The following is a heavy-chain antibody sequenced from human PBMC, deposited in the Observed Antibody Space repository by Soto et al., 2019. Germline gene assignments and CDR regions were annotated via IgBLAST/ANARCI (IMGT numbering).Heavy chain of an antibody. Sequence: LRLSCAASGLTFARNSMNWVRQAPGKGLEWVSSISSTTNYIYYGDSMKGRFTISRDNAKNSLYLEMNSLRAEDTAVYYCAGEALGGMDVWGQGTTVTVSS. CDR3: AGEALGGMDV. D-gene: IGHD6-6*01. V-gene: IGHV3-21*06. CDR2: ISSTTNYI. CDR1: GLTFARNS. J-gene: IGHJ6*02.